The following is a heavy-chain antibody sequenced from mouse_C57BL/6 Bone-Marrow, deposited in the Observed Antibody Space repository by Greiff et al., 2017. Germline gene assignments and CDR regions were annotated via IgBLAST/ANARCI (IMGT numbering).Heavy chain of an antibody. CDR1: GFTFSDYY. CDR2: ISNGGGST. CDR3: ARRGYDYDEDYAMDY. D-gene: IGHD2-4*01. J-gene: IGHJ4*01. Sequence: EVMLVESGGGLVQPGGSLKLSCAASGFTFSDYYMYWVRQTPEKRLEWVAYISNGGGSTYYPDTVKGRFTISRDNAKNTLYLQMSRLKSEDTAMYYGARRGYDYDEDYAMDYWGQGTSVTVSS. V-gene: IGHV5-12*01.